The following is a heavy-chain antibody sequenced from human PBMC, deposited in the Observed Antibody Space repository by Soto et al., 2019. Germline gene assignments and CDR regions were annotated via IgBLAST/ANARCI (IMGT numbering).Heavy chain of an antibody. Sequence: PSETLSLTCSVSDDSINSDKYYWGWINQPPGKGLEWIGSIYYRGNAYYNPSLQTRVTISLDKSKSQFSLKLNSVTAADSAVYFCARLEGLATISYYFDFWGPGALVTVSS. V-gene: IGHV4-39*01. J-gene: IGHJ4*02. D-gene: IGHD3-9*01. CDR1: DDSINSDKYY. CDR3: ARLEGLATISYYFDF. CDR2: IYYRGNA.